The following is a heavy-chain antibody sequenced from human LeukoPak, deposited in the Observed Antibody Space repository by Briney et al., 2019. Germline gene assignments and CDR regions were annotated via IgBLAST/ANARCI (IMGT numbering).Heavy chain of an antibody. CDR2: MNPNSGNT. V-gene: IGHV1-8*02. CDR3: ARERTYYYDSSGYFDAFDI. Sequence: ASVKVSCKASGYTFTSYAMNWVRPAPGQGLEWMGWMNPNSGNTGYAQKFQGRVTMTRNTSISTAYMELSSLRSEDTAVYYCARERTYYYDSSGYFDAFDIWGQGTMVTVSS. CDR1: GYTFTSYA. D-gene: IGHD3-22*01. J-gene: IGHJ3*02.